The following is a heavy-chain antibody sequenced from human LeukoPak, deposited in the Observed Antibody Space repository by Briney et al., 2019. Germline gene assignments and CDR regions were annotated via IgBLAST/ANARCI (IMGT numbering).Heavy chain of an antibody. D-gene: IGHD3-10*01. V-gene: IGHV3-53*01. CDR1: GFTVSSNY. CDR3: AKSLIWFGEPADY. J-gene: IGHJ4*02. CDR2: IYSGGST. Sequence: GGSLRLSCAASGFTVSSNYMSWVRQAPGKGLEWVSVIYSGGSTYYADSVKGRFTISRDNSKNTLYLQMNSLRAEDTAVYYCAKSLIWFGEPADYWGQGTLVTVSS.